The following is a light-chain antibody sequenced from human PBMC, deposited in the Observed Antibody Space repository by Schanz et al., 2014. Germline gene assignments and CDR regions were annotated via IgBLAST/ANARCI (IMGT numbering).Light chain of an antibody. CDR1: QSVSTID. Sequence: IVLTQSPGTLSLSPGERATLSCRSSQSVSTIDLAWYQQKPGQAPRVLIYGASIRASGIPDRFSGSGSGTDFTITISSLETEDFAVYYCQQFSSAPFSFGPGTRVDVK. CDR3: QQFSSAPFS. CDR2: GAS. J-gene: IGKJ3*01. V-gene: IGKV3-20*01.